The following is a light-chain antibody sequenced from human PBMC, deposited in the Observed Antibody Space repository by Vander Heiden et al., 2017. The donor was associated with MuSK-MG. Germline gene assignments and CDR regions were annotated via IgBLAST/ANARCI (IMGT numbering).Light chain of an antibody. CDR1: QSLLHSNGYNY. Sequence: DIVMTQSPLSLPVTPGEPASISCRSSQSLLHSNGYNYLDWYLQKPGQSPQLLIYLGSNRASGVPDRFSGSGSGTDFTLKISRVEAEDVGVYYCMQAPQTFPGAFGQGTKVEIK. V-gene: IGKV2-28*01. CDR3: MQAPQTFPGA. CDR2: LGS. J-gene: IGKJ1*01.